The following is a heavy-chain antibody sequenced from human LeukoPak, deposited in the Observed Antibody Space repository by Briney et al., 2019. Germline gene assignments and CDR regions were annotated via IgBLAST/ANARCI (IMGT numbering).Heavy chain of an antibody. V-gene: IGHV3-23*01. CDR3: ARVIAVTGTGY. CDR2: IGGSGTNT. D-gene: IGHD6-13*01. CDR1: GFTFSSYS. J-gene: IGHJ4*02. Sequence: GGSLRLSCAASGFTFSSYSMNWVRQAPGKGLEWVSSIGGSGTNTYYADSVKGRFTISRDNSKNTLYLQMASLRAEDTAVYYCARVIAVTGTGYWGQGTLVTVSS.